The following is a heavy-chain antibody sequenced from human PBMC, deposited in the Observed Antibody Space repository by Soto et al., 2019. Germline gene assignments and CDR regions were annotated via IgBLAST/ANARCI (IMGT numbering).Heavy chain of an antibody. CDR1: GYTFTSYY. CDR3: ARGLVSAEYQLLYRVNYFDY. J-gene: IGHJ4*02. V-gene: IGHV1-46*01. Sequence: ASVKVSCKASGYTFTSYYMHWVRQAPGQGLEWMGIINPSRGSTSYGQKFQGRVTMTRDTSTSTVYMELSSLRSEDTAVYYCARGLVSAEYQLLYRVNYFDYWGQGTLVTVSS. CDR2: INPSRGST. D-gene: IGHD2-2*02.